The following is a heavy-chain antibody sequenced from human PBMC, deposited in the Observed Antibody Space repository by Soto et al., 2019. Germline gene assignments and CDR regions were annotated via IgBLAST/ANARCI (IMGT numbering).Heavy chain of an antibody. D-gene: IGHD2-15*01. CDR1: GYTFTSYW. J-gene: IGHJ5*02. V-gene: IGHV5-10-1*01. Sequence: GESLKISCKGSGYTFTSYWSNWVRQMPGKGLEWMGRIDPTDSYTNYNPSFQGHVTISADKSLSTAYLQWDSLRASDTATYYCARGGPQVVHNWVDPWGQGTLVTVSS. CDR2: IDPTDSYT. CDR3: ARGGPQVVHNWVDP.